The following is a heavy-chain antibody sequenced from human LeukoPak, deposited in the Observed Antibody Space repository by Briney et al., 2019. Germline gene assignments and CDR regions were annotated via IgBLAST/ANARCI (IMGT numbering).Heavy chain of an antibody. J-gene: IGHJ6*03. CDR2: IDNDGHGI. D-gene: IGHD3-3*01. V-gene: IGHV3-74*01. CDR1: GFTFSGYW. Sequence: GGSLRLSCVTSGFTFSGYWMHWVRQGPEKGLELVSRIDNDGHGIIYADSVKGRFTTSRDNVKNTLYLQMNSLRVGDTAVYYCAAGGGWDPSFGVVTHIDAWGKGTTVVVS. CDR3: AAGGGWDPSFGVVTHIDA.